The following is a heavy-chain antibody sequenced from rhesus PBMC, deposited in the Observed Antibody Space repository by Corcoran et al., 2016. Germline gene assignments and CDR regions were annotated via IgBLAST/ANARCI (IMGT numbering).Heavy chain of an antibody. CDR1: GFLLSTSGMG. V-gene: IGHV2-1*01. CDR3: ARRGLEYYFDY. CDR2: SYVNDDK. J-gene: IGHJ4*01. Sequence: QVTLKESGPALVKPTQTLTLTCPFSGFLLSTSGMGVGWIRQPSRKTLEWLSHSYVNDDKYYRTSRKSRLTISKDTSKNQVVLTMTNMDPVDTATYYCARRGLEYYFDYWGQGVLVTVSS.